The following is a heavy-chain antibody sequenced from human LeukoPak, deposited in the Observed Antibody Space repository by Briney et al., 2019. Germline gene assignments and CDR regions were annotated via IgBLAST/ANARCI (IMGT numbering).Heavy chain of an antibody. CDR1: GFTFSSYA. CDR2: ISGSGGST. CDR3: ARTRWFGEPTHWYFDL. Sequence: GGSLRLSCAASGFTFSSYAMSWVRQAPGKGLEWVSAISGSGGSTYYADSVKGRFTISRDNSKNTLYLQMNSLRAEDTAVYYCARTRWFGEPTHWYFDLWGRGTLVTVSS. J-gene: IGHJ2*01. V-gene: IGHV3-23*01. D-gene: IGHD3-10*01.